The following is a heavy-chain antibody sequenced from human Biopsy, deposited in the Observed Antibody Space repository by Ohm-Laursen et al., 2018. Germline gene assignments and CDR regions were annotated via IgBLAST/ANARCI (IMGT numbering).Heavy chain of an antibody. D-gene: IGHD1-26*01. CDR1: GFTFSNYG. CDR2: IWYDGSSE. CDR3: ARDPIVGSKADGMDV. V-gene: IGHV3-33*08. J-gene: IGHJ6*02. Sequence: SLRLSCAASGFTFSNYGMQWVRQAPGKGLEWVAIIWYDGSSEYYADSVKGRFTISRDNSKNTVYLEMSSLRAEDTAVYFCARDPIVGSKADGMDVWGQGTTVTVSS.